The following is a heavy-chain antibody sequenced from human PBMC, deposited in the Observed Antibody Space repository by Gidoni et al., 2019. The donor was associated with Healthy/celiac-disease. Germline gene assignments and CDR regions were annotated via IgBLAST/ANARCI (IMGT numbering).Heavy chain of an antibody. J-gene: IGHJ4*02. CDR1: GGSFSGYY. V-gene: IGHV4-34*01. CDR2: INHSGST. CDR3: ARVGIAVAGTLGYYFDY. Sequence: QVQLQQWGAGLLKPSETLSLTCAVYGGSFSGYYWSWIRQPPGKGLEWIGEINHSGSTNYNPSLKSRVTISVDTSKNQFSLKLSSVTAADTAVYYCARVGIAVAGTLGYYFDYWGQGTLVTVSS. D-gene: IGHD6-19*01.